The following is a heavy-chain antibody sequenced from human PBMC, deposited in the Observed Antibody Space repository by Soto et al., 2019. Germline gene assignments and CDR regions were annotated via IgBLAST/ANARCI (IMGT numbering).Heavy chain of an antibody. CDR3: ASGSAVVTAVLAY. J-gene: IGHJ4*02. D-gene: IGHD2-21*02. CDR2: INPRDGST. V-gene: IGHV1-46*01. CDR1: GYSFTSYY. Sequence: QVQLVHSGAEVKKPGASVKVSCEASGYSFTSYYMHWVRQAPGQGLEWMAMINPRDGSTTYAQKFQDRVTVTRDTSRSIVYMEVSSLIFDDTAVYYCASGSAVVTAVLAYWGQGTLITVSS.